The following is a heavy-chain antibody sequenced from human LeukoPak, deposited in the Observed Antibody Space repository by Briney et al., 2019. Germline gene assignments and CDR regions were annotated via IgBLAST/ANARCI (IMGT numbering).Heavy chain of an antibody. J-gene: IGHJ3*02. D-gene: IGHD5-18*01. CDR2: IYPGDSDT. CDR3: ARPPDTAMFAIPDAFDI. V-gene: IGHV5-51*01. CDR1: GYSFTNYW. Sequence: GESLRISCKGSGYSFTNYWIGWVRQMPGKGLEWMGIIYPGDSDTKYSPSFQGQVTISADKSISTAYLQWSSLKASDTAIYYCARPPDTAMFAIPDAFDIWGRGTMVTVPS.